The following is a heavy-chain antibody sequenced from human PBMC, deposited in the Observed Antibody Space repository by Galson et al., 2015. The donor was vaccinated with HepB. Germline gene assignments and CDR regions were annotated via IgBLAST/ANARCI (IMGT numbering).Heavy chain of an antibody. Sequence: SLRLSCAVSGFTFSSYRMNWVRQAPGKGLEWVSSISRSSTNIHYADSVKGRFTISRDNAKNSLYLQMNSLRAEDTALYYCARVFANDSGDYEHYFDYWGQGTLVTVSS. J-gene: IGHJ4*02. CDR2: ISRSSTNI. D-gene: IGHD4-17*01. CDR1: GFTFSSYR. V-gene: IGHV3-21*01. CDR3: ARVFANDSGDYEHYFDY.